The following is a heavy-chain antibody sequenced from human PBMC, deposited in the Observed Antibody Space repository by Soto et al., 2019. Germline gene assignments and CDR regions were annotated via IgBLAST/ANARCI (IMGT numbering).Heavy chain of an antibody. J-gene: IGHJ4*02. CDR3: AKDSTLATIFGVVIYYFDY. V-gene: IGHV3-23*01. CDR2: ISGSGGST. Sequence: GGSLRLSCAASGFTFSSYAMSWVRQAAGKGLEWVSAISGSGGSTYYADSVKGRFTISRDNSKNTLYLQMNSLRAEDTAVYYCAKDSTLATIFGVVIYYFDYWGQGTLVIVSS. CDR1: GFTFSSYA. D-gene: IGHD3-3*01.